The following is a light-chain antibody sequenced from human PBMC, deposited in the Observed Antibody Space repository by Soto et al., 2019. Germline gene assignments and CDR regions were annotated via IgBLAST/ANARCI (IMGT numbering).Light chain of an antibody. J-gene: IGKJ1*01. V-gene: IGKV4-1*01. CDR1: QSVLYSSNNKNY. CDR3: QQYFRPWT. Sequence: DIVMTQSPDSLAVSLGERATNNCKSSQSVLYSSNNKNYLAWYQQKPGQPPKLLIYWASTRESGVPDRFSGSGSGTDFTLTISSLQAEDVAVYDCQQYFRPWTFGQGTKVEIK. CDR2: WAS.